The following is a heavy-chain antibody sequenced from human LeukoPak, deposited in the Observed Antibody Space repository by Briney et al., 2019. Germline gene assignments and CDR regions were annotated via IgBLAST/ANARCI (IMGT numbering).Heavy chain of an antibody. J-gene: IGHJ4*02. CDR1: GGSFSGYY. D-gene: IGHD3-10*01. CDR3: ARGPPIGITMVRGVDNFDY. CDR2: INHSGST. V-gene: IGHV4-34*01. Sequence: SETLSLTCAVYGGSFSGYYWSWIRQRPGKGLEGIGEINHSGSTNYNPSLKSRVTISVDTSKNQFSLKLSSVTAADTAVYYCARGPPIGITMVRGVDNFDYWGQGTLVTVSS.